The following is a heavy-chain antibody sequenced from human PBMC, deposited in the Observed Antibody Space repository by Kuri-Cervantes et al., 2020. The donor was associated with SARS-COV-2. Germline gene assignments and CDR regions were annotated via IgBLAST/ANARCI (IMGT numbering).Heavy chain of an antibody. CDR3: ARLLVWGSYYFDC. V-gene: IGHV4-34*01. CDR1: GGSFSGYY. CDR2: IYYSGST. J-gene: IGHJ4*02. Sequence: SETLSLTCAVYGGSFSGYYWSWIRQPPGKGLEWIGSIYYSGSTYYNPSLKSRVTISVDTSKNQFSLKLSSVTAADTAVYYCARLLVWGSYYFDCWGQGTLVTSPQ. D-gene: IGHD3-16*01.